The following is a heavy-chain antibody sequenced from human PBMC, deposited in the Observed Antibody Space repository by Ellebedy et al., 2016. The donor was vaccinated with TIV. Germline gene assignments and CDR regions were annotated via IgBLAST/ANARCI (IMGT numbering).Heavy chain of an antibody. CDR1: GVTLSAYS. Sequence: GESLKISXAASGVTLSAYSMNWVRLAPGVGLEWVASISSSSKYIYYADSVKGRFTISRDNAENSLSLQLSSLRAEDTAVYYCASRTVRHYYFDLWGRGTLVTVSS. D-gene: IGHD1-26*01. J-gene: IGHJ2*01. V-gene: IGHV3-21*01. CDR3: ASRTVRHYYFDL. CDR2: ISSSSKYI.